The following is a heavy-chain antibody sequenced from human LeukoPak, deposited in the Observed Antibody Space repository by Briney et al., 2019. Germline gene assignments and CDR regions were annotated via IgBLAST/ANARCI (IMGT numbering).Heavy chain of an antibody. CDR2: IYYSGRT. CDR3: ARSCSSTSCPADAFDI. D-gene: IGHD2-2*01. CDR1: GGSISSGGYY. V-gene: IGHV4-31*03. J-gene: IGHJ3*02. Sequence: SETLSLTCTVSGGSISSGGYYWSWIRQHPGKGLEGIGYIYYSGRTFYNPSLKSRVTISVDTSKNQFSLKLSPVTAADTAVYYCARSCSSTSCPADAFDIWGQGTMVTVSS.